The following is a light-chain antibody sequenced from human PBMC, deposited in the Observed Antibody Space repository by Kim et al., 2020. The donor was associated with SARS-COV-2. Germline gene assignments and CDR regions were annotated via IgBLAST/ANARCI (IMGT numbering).Light chain of an antibody. Sequence: VARGPTVRFTCQGDSLRSYYASCYQQKPGQAPVLVIYGKNNRPSGIPDRFSGSSSGNTASLTITGAQAEDEADYYCNSRDSSGNVVFGGGTQLTVL. CDR3: NSRDSSGNVV. J-gene: IGLJ2*01. CDR1: SLRSYY. V-gene: IGLV3-19*01. CDR2: GKN.